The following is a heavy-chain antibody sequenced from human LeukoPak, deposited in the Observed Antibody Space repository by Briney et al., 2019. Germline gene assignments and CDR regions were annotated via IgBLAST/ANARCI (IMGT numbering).Heavy chain of an antibody. V-gene: IGHV3-53*01. CDR2: IYSGGST. D-gene: IGHD6-19*01. J-gene: IGHJ4*02. CDR1: GFTVSSNY. Sequence: GGSLRLSCAASGFTVSSNYMSWVRQAPGKGLEWVSVIYSGGSTYYADSVKGRFTISRDNSKNTLYLQMNSLRAEDTAVYYCARDPLIAVAGNDYWGQGTLVTVSS. CDR3: ARDPLIAVAGNDY.